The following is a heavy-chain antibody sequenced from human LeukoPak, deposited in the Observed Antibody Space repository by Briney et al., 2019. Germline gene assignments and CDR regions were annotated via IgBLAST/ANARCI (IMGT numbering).Heavy chain of an antibody. CDR1: GFTFSSYV. Sequence: PGRSLRLSCAASGFTFSSYVMHWVRQAPGKGLEWVAVISYDGDTKYYADSVKGRFTISRDNSKNNLYLQMNNLGAEDTAVYFCARGRVTMVLDMDFWGQGTLVTVSS. D-gene: IGHD3-10*01. CDR3: ARGRVTMVLDMDF. J-gene: IGHJ4*02. V-gene: IGHV3-30-3*01. CDR2: ISYDGDTK.